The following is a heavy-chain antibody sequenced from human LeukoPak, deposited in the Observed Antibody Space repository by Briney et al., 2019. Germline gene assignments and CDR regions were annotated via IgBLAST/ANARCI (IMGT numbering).Heavy chain of an antibody. Sequence: PSETLSLSCTVSGGSISSSSYYWGWIRQPPGKGLEWIGSIYYSGSTYYNPSLKSRVTISVDTSKNQFSLKLSSVTAADTAVYYCARDKYYYDSSGRGYYFDYWGQGTLVTVSS. CDR3: ARDKYYYDSSGRGYYFDY. V-gene: IGHV4-39*07. CDR1: GGSISSSSYY. D-gene: IGHD3-22*01. J-gene: IGHJ4*02. CDR2: IYYSGST.